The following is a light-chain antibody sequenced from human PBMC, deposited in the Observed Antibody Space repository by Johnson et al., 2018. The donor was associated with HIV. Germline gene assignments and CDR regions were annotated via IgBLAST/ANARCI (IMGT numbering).Light chain of an antibody. J-gene: IGLJ1*01. CDR3: GTWDTSRRAYV. CDR1: SSNIGNNY. CDR2: ENN. Sequence: QSVLTQPPSVSAAPGQKVTISCSGSSSNIGNNYVSWYQQLPRTAPKLLIYENNKRPSGVPDRFSGSTSGTAATLGTTGLQTGDEADYYCGTWDTSRRAYVFGSGTKVTVL. V-gene: IGLV1-51*02.